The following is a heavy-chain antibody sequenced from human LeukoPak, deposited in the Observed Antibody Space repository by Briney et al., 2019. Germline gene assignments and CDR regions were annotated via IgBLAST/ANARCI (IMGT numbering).Heavy chain of an antibody. CDR2: IYYSGTT. Sequence: SETLSLTCAVSGGSIRSTNWWSWVRQPPGKGLEWIGDIYYSGTTNYNPSLKSRVTISLDKSKNQFSLKLNSVTAADTAVYYCARDHCSTTTCWGYDYWGQGALVTVSS. CDR1: GGSIRSTNW. CDR3: ARDHCSTTTCWGYDY. V-gene: IGHV4-4*02. J-gene: IGHJ4*02. D-gene: IGHD2-2*01.